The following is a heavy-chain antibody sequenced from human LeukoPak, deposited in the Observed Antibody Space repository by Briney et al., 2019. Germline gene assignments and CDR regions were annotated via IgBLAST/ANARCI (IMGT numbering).Heavy chain of an antibody. D-gene: IGHD1-26*01. CDR3: ASPSFETGTYYYFDY. CDR2: INPNSGGT. CDR1: GYTFTGYY. V-gene: IGHV1-2*02. Sequence: GASVKVSCKASGYTFTGYYMHWVRQAPGQGLEWMGWINPNSGGTNYAQKFQGRVTMTGDTYIRTAYMELSSLRSDDTAEYYCASPSFETGTYYYFDYWGQGTLVTVSS. J-gene: IGHJ4*02.